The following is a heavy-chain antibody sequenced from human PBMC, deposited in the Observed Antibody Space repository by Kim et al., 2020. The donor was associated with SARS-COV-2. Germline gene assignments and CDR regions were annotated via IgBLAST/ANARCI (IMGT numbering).Heavy chain of an antibody. J-gene: IGHJ4*02. CDR1: GGTFSSYA. D-gene: IGHD6-13*01. Sequence: SVKVSCKASGGTFSSYAISWVRQAPGQGLEWMGRIIPILGIANYAQKFQGRVTITADKSTSTAYMELSSLRSEDTAVYYCARVSMHSSSRAGPDYWGQGTLVTVSS. CDR2: IIPILGIA. CDR3: ARVSMHSSSRAGPDY. V-gene: IGHV1-69*04.